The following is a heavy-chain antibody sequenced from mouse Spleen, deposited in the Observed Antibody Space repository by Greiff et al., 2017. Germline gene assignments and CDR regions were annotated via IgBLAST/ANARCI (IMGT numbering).Heavy chain of an antibody. CDR3: ARVDYGSSYDAMDY. D-gene: IGHD1-1*01. Sequence: QVQLQQSGAELARPGASVKLSCKASGYTFTSYGISWVKQRTGQGLEWIGEIYPRSGNTYYNEKFKGKATLTADKSSSTAYMELRSLTSEDSAVYFCARVDYGSSYDAMDYWGQGTSVTVSS. V-gene: IGHV1-81*01. CDR2: IYPRSGNT. J-gene: IGHJ4*01. CDR1: GYTFTSYG.